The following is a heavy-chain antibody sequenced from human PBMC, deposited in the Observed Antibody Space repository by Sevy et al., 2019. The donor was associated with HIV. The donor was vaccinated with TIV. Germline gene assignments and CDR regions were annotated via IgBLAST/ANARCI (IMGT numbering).Heavy chain of an antibody. CDR1: GFTFSSYA. CDR3: ARVKSGGRGATVIAYYYYGMDV. J-gene: IGHJ6*02. CDR2: ISYDGSNK. V-gene: IGHV3-30-3*01. D-gene: IGHD4-4*01. Sequence: GGSLRLSCAASGFTFSSYAMHWVRQAPGKGLEWVAVISYDGSNKYYADSVKGRFTISRDNSKNTLYRQMNSLRAEDTAVYYCARVKSGGRGATVIAYYYYGMDVWGQGTTVTVSS.